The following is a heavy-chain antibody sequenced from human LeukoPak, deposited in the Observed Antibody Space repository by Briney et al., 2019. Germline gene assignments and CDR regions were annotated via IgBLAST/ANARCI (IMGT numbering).Heavy chain of an antibody. CDR1: GYTFTSYY. J-gene: IGHJ6*03. Sequence: ASVKVSCKASGYTFTSYYMHWVRQAPGQGLEWMGIINPSGGSTSYAQKFQGRVTMTRDTSISTAYMELSRLRSDDTAVYYCARGHSSSYYYYYMDVWGKGTTVTVSS. V-gene: IGHV1-46*01. CDR2: INPSGGST. D-gene: IGHD6-13*01. CDR3: ARGHSSSYYYYYMDV.